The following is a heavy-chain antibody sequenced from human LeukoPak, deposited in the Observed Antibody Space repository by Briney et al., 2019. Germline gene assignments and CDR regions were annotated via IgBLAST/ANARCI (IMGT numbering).Heavy chain of an antibody. J-gene: IGHJ5*02. Sequence: PSQTLSLTCTVSGDSITSGSFYWTWIRQPAGKRLEWIGRIYGSGSTNYSPSLRGRVTISIDTSKNQFSLKLNSVTAADTAVYYCARGWGSTSSNYFDRWGQGTLVTVSS. CDR3: ARGWGSTSSNYFDR. V-gene: IGHV4-61*02. CDR1: GDSITSGSFY. CDR2: IYGSGST. D-gene: IGHD2-2*01.